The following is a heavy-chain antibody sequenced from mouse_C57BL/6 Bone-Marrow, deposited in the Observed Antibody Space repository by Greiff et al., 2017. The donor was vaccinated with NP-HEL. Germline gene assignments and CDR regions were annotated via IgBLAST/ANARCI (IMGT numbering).Heavy chain of an antibody. V-gene: IGHV5-17*01. CDR2: ISSGSSTI. Sequence: EVQRVESGGGLVKPGGSLKLSCAASGFTFSDYGMHWVRQAPEKGLEWVAYISSGSSTIYYADTVKGRFTISKDNAKNTLFLQMTSLRSEDTAMYYCARGGRGGMDYWGQGTSVTVSS. CDR1: GFTFSDYG. CDR3: ARGGRGGMDY. J-gene: IGHJ4*01.